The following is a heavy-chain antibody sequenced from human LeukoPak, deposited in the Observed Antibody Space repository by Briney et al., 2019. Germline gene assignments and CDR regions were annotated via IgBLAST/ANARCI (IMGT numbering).Heavy chain of an antibody. CDR3: ARLGNGYNRYYFEY. V-gene: IGHV4-39*01. J-gene: IGHJ4*02. Sequence: SETLSLTCTVFGGSISSSTYSWGWIRQPPGKGLEWIGNIYYSGSTVYNPSLKSRVLIFVDTSKNQFSLKLRSVTAADTAVYYCARLGNGYNRYYFEYWGQGTLVTVSS. CDR1: GGSISSSTYS. D-gene: IGHD5-24*01. CDR2: IYYSGST.